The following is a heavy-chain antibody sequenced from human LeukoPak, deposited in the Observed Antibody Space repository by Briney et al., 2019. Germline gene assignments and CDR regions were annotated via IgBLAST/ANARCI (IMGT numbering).Heavy chain of an antibody. CDR1: GGSISSSSYY. D-gene: IGHD1-1*01. CDR2: IYYSGST. J-gene: IGHJ4*02. CDR3: ARTNNGRYNVADY. V-gene: IGHV4-39*01. Sequence: PSETLSLTCTVSGGSISSSSYYWGWIRQPPGKGLEWIGSIYYSGSTYYNPSLKSRVTISVDTSKNQISLNLSSVTAADAAVYFCARTNNGRYNVADYWGQGTLVTVSS.